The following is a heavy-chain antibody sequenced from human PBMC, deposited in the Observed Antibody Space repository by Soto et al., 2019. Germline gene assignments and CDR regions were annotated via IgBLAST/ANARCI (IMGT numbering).Heavy chain of an antibody. V-gene: IGHV5-51*01. CDR1: GYDFAGYW. CDR3: ARGGVSTRTFDY. Sequence: GESLKISCKGSGYDFAGYWIGWVRQMPGKGLELMGIIYPGDSDTRYRPSFQGQVTISADKSISSAYLQWSSLRASDTAMYYCARGGVSTRTFDYWGQGTPVTVPS. J-gene: IGHJ4*02. D-gene: IGHD3-3*01. CDR2: IYPGDSDT.